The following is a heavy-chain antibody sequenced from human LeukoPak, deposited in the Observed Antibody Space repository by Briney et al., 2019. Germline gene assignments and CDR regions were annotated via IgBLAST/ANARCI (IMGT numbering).Heavy chain of an antibody. D-gene: IGHD1-7*01. CDR3: ARSRRARTLRAFDI. V-gene: IGHV3-11*01. CDR1: GFTFSDYY. CDR2: ISSSGSTI. J-gene: IGHJ3*02. Sequence: PGKSLRLSCAASGFTFSDYYMSWIRQAPGRGLEWVSYISSSGSTIYYADSVKGRFTISRDNAKNSLYLQMNSLRAEDTAVYYCARSRRARTLRAFDIWGQGTMVTVSS.